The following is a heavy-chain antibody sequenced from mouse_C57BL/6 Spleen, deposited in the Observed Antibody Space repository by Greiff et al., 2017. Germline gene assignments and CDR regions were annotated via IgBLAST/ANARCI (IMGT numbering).Heavy chain of an antibody. CDR2: ISSGGSYT. D-gene: IGHD1-1*01. CDR1: GFTFSSSG. J-gene: IGHJ3*01. CDR3: AREDYYGSSSWFAY. Sequence: EVMLVESGGDLVKPGGSLKLSCAASGFTFSSSGMSWVRQTPDKRLEWVATISSGGSYTYYPDSVKGRVTISRDNAKNTLYLQMRSLKSADKAMYYCAREDYYGSSSWFAYWGQGTLVTVSA. V-gene: IGHV5-6*02.